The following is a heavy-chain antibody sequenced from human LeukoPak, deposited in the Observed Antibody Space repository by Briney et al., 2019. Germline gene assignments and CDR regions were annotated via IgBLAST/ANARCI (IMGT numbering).Heavy chain of an antibody. D-gene: IGHD2-2*01. CDR3: ATDNVYCSRTSCYQTFDY. CDR2: IKQDGSER. V-gene: IGHV3-7*01. Sequence: GGSLRLSCAASGFTVSSIHMVWVRQAPGKGLEWVAIIKQDGSERYYVDSVKGRFTISRDNSRNSLYLQMDILRAEDTAVYYCATDNVYCSRTSCYQTFDYWGQGTLVTVPS. J-gene: IGHJ4*02. CDR1: GFTVSSIH.